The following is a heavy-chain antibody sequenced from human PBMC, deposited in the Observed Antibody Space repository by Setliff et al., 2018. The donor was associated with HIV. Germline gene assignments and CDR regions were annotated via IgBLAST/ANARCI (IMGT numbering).Heavy chain of an antibody. CDR3: ARNTDVDSVYRPFHI. Sequence: GGSLRLSCAASGFTFSSYWMSWVRQAPGKGLEWVANIKQGGSEMQYVDSVKGRFTISRDNAKNSLYLQMNSLRAEDTAVYYCARNTDVDSVYRPFHIWGQGTMVTVSS. CDR1: GFTFSSYW. D-gene: IGHD1-26*01. J-gene: IGHJ3*02. V-gene: IGHV3-7*03. CDR2: IKQGGSEM.